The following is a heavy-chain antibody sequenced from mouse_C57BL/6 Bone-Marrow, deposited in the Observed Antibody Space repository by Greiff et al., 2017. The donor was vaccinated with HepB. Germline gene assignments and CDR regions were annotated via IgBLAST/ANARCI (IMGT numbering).Heavy chain of an antibody. CDR1: GFTFSDYY. CDR2: INYDGSST. Sequence: EVKVVESEGGLVQPGSSMKLSCTASGFTFSDYYMAWVRQVPEKGLEWVANINYDGSSTYYLDSLKSRFIISRDNAKNILYLQMSSLKSEDTATYYCARGGSSYPFDYWGQGTTLTVSS. D-gene: IGHD1-1*01. V-gene: IGHV5-16*01. J-gene: IGHJ2*01. CDR3: ARGGSSYPFDY.